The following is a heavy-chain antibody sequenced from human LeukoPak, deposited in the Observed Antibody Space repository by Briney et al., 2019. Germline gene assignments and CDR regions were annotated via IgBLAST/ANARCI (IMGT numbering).Heavy chain of an antibody. Sequence: ASVKVSCKASGDSFSKYAITWVRQAPGQGLEWMGNIVPVFGTPIYAQKFQGRVTITTDESRTTAYMELSSLRSEDTALYYCASRYTTSRHFDWDVDYWGQGTLLTVSS. V-gene: IGHV1-69*05. D-gene: IGHD3-9*01. CDR1: GDSFSKYA. J-gene: IGHJ4*02. CDR3: ASRYTTSRHFDWDVDY. CDR2: IVPVFGTP.